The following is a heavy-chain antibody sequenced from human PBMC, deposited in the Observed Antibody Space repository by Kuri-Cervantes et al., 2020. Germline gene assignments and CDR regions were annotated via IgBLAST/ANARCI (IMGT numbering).Heavy chain of an antibody. Sequence: GESLKISCAASGFTFSSYSMNWVRQAPGKGLEWVSYISSSSTIYYADSVKGRFTISRDNAKNSLYLQMNSLRAEDTAVYYCARTRGWRENGMDVWGQGTTVTVSS. CDR2: ISSSSTI. CDR3: ARTRGWRENGMDV. V-gene: IGHV3-48*01. J-gene: IGHJ6*02. D-gene: IGHD1-26*01. CDR1: GFTFSSYS.